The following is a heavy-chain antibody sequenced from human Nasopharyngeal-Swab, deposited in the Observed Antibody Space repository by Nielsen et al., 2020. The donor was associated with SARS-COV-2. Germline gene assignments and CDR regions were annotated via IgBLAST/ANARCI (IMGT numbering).Heavy chain of an antibody. Sequence: GESLKISCAASGFSFSSYAMNWVRQAPGKGLEWVSSISGSGATTYYADSVKGRFTISRYNSKNTLYLQMNGLRADDTAVYYCARGTRSGWNLGFDYWGLGTLVTVSS. CDR1: GFSFSSYA. D-gene: IGHD6-19*01. CDR2: ISGSGATT. V-gene: IGHV3-23*01. CDR3: ARGTRSGWNLGFDY. J-gene: IGHJ4*02.